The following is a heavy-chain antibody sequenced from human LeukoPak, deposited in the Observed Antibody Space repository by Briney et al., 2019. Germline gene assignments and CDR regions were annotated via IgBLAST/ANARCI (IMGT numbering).Heavy chain of an antibody. D-gene: IGHD6-13*01. J-gene: IGHJ4*02. CDR1: GFTFSNAG. V-gene: IGHV3-15*07. CDR2: IKTKTDGGTT. CDR3: ITGGAAFGY. Sequence: GGSLRLSCAASGFTFSNAGMNWVRQAPGKGLEWVARIKTKTDGGTTYYAAPVRGRFTISRDDSKNTLYLQMNSLRTEDTAVYYCITGGAAFGYWGQGTLVSVSS.